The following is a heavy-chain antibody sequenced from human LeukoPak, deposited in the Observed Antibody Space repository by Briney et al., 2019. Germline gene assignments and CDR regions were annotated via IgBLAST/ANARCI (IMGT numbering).Heavy chain of an antibody. CDR3: AREVAVAGVDAFDI. V-gene: IGHV4-59*01. Sequence: SETLSLTCTVSAVTISSDYWSWIRQPPGKGLEWIGYIYYSGSTNYNPSLKSRVTISVDTSKNQFSLKLSSVTAADTAVYYCAREVAVAGVDAFDIWGQGTMVTVSS. J-gene: IGHJ3*02. CDR2: IYYSGST. CDR1: AVTISSDY. D-gene: IGHD6-19*01.